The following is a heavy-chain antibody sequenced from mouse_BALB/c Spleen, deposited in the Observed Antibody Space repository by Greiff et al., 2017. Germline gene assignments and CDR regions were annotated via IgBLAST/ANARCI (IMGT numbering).Heavy chain of an antibody. Sequence: VQLQQSGPGLVAPSQSLSITCTVSGFSLTGYGVNWVRQPPGKGLEWLGMLWGDGGTDYNSALKSRLSISKDNSKSQVFLKMNSLQTDDTARYCCAREKAYYRYDRGMDYWGQGTSVTVSS. CDR2: LWGDGGT. CDR1: GFSLTGYG. V-gene: IGHV2-6-7*01. D-gene: IGHD2-14*01. J-gene: IGHJ4*01. CDR3: AREKAYYRYDRGMDY.